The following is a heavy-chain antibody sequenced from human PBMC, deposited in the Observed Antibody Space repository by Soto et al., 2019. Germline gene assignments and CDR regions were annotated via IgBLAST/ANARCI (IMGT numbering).Heavy chain of an antibody. D-gene: IGHD3-22*01. CDR2: INPNSGGT. CDR3: ARGFGGSSGYRLYYFDY. J-gene: IGHJ4*02. CDR1: GYTFTGYY. Sequence: ASVKVSCKASGYTFTGYYMHWVRQAPGQGLEWMGWINPNSGGTNYAQKFQGRVTMTRDTSISTAYMELSSLRSDDTAVYYCARGFGGSSGYRLYYFDYWGQGTLVTVSS. V-gene: IGHV1-2*02.